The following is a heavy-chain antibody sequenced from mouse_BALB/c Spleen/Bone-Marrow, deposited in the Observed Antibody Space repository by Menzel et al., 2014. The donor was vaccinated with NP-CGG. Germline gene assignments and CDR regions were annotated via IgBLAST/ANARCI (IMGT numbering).Heavy chain of an antibody. V-gene: IGHV14-3*02. CDR2: IDPANGNT. Sequence: DVKLVESGAELVKPGASVKLSCTASGFNIKDTYMHWVKQRPEQCLEWIGRIDPANGNTKYDPKFQGKATITADTSSNTAYLQLSSLTSEDTAVYYCARWEYYAMDYWGQGTSVTVSS. D-gene: IGHD4-1*01. CDR1: GFNIKDTY. CDR3: ARWEYYAMDY. J-gene: IGHJ4*01.